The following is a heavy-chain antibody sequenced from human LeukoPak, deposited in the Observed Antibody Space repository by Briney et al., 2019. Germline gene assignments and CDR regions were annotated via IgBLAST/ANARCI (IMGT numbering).Heavy chain of an antibody. CDR1: GGSFSGYY. D-gene: IGHD5-24*01. J-gene: IGHJ5*02. V-gene: IGHV4-34*10. CDR2: IFYTGSP. CDR3: ARDGNSYYDH. Sequence: SETLSLTCAVYGGSFSGYYWSWIRQPPGKGLEWIGEIFYTGSPNYNPSFKSRITMSVDKSNNQFSLILTSVTVADTAVYYCARDGNSYYDHWGQGILVTVTS.